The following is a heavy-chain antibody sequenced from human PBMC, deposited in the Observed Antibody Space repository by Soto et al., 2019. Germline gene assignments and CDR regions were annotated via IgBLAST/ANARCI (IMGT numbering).Heavy chain of an antibody. D-gene: IGHD3-10*01. CDR3: ARLDYGSGTPHFDS. CDR2: IFPDDSDT. J-gene: IGHJ4*02. V-gene: IGHV5-51*01. Sequence: PGESLKISCQVSGYSFTSYWIGWVRQMSGKGLEWMAMIFPDDSDTRYSPSFQGRVTISVDKSTSTASLQWHSLEASDTAMYYCARLDYGSGTPHFDSWGQGTPVTVSS. CDR1: GYSFTSYW.